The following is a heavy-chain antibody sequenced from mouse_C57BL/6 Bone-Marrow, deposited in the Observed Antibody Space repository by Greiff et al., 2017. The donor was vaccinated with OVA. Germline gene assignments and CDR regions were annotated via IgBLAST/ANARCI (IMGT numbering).Heavy chain of an antibody. CDR3: ARRLGRAWFAY. V-gene: IGHV5-12*01. D-gene: IGHD4-1*01. CDR1: GFTFSDYY. CDR2: ISNGGGST. Sequence: VQLKESGGGLVQPGGSLKLSCAASGFTFSDYYMYWVRQTPEKRLEWVAYISNGGGSTYYPDTVKGRFTISRDNAKNTLYLQMSRLKSEDTAMYYCARRLGRAWFAYWGQGTLVTVSA. J-gene: IGHJ3*01.